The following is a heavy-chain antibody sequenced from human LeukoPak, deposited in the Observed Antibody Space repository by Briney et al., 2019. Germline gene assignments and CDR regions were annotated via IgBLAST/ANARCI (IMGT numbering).Heavy chain of an antibody. Sequence: GASVKVSCKASGYTFTDYYIHWVRQAPGQGLEWMGWINAKSGATNYAQKFQGRVTVTRDTSITTAYMELSSLRSDDTAVYYCAGANWAAGVAFDYWGQGTLVTVSS. D-gene: IGHD7-27*01. J-gene: IGHJ4*02. CDR2: INAKSGAT. CDR1: GYTFTDYY. V-gene: IGHV1-2*02. CDR3: AGANWAAGVAFDY.